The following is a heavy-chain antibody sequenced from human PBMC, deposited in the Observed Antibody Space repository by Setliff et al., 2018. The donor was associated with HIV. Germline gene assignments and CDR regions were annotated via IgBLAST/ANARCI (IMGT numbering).Heavy chain of an antibody. Sequence: SETLSLTCTVSGASINSGSHNWGWIRQPPGKGLEWIATLHYTGTTYYNPSLKSRVTISTDTSKNQFSLKLSSVTAADTAVYFCARRIQLRDSSGRSCWTFDIWGQGTMVTVSS. V-gene: IGHV4-39*01. D-gene: IGHD2-15*01. J-gene: IGHJ3*02. CDR2: LHYTGTT. CDR3: ARRIQLRDSSGRSCWTFDI. CDR1: GASINSGSHN.